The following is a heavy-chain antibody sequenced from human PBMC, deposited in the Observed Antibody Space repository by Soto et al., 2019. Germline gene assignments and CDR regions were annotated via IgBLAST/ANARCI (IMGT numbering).Heavy chain of an antibody. V-gene: IGHV1-69*01. Sequence: QVQLVQSGAEVKQPGSSVKVSCKASGGTFSSYAISWVRQAPGQGLEWMGGIIPIFGTANYAQKFQGRVTITADESTSTAYMELSSLRAEDTDVYYCARDREVAEAAPGPYYYYDGMDVWGQGTTVTVSS. CDR2: IIPIFGTA. J-gene: IGHJ6*02. CDR1: GGTFSSYA. D-gene: IGHD6-13*01. CDR3: ARDREVAEAAPGPYYYYDGMDV.